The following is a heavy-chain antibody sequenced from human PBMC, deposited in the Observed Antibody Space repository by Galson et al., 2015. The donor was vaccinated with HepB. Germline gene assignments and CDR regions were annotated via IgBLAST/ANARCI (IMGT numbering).Heavy chain of an antibody. J-gene: IGHJ2*01. D-gene: IGHD3-10*01. V-gene: IGHV3-48*02. CDR3: VRVFFGSERYSAYWYFDL. CDR2: ISTNGATI. Sequence: SLRLSCAASGFTFSAYTMNWVRRAPGTGLESIAYISTNGATIYYADSVKGRFTVSRDNARNSLYLQMNSLRDQDRAVDSLVRVFFGSERYSAYWYFDLWGRGTRVTVSS. CDR1: GFTFSAYT.